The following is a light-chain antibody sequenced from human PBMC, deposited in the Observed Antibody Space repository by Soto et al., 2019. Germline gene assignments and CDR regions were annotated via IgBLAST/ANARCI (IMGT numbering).Light chain of an antibody. CDR1: SSDVGDYNY. CDR2: EVS. V-gene: IGLV2-14*01. Sequence: QSALTQPASVSGSPGQSITISCTGTSSDVGDYNYVSWYQQHPGKAPKLMIFEVSNRPSGVSNRFSGSKSGNTASLTISGLQAEYEADYYCTSYTSSSTYVFGTGTKLTVL. J-gene: IGLJ1*01. CDR3: TSYTSSSTYV.